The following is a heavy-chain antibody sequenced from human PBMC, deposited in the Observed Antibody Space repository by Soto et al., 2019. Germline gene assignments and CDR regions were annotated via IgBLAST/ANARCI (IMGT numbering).Heavy chain of an antibody. CDR3: TTDPVTMIVVVPSSG. J-gene: IGHJ4*02. CDR1: GFTFRNAW. V-gene: IGHV3-15*07. Sequence: GGAPILSCAASGFTFRNAWVNLVRPAPGEGLEWVGRIKSKTDGGTTDYAAPVKGRFTISRDDSKNTLYLQMNSLKTEDTAVYYCTTDPVTMIVVVPSSGWGQGTLVTVSS. D-gene: IGHD3-22*01. CDR2: IKSKTDGGTT.